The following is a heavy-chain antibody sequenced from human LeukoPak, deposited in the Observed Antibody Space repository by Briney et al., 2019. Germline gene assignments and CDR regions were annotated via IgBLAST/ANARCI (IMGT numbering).Heavy chain of an antibody. D-gene: IGHD6-13*01. V-gene: IGHV3-33*01. CDR1: GFTFNTYG. CDR2: IWYDGSDK. CDR3: ARAGLSRAAAGLFDY. Sequence: GRSLRLSCAASGFTFNTYGMNWVRQAPGKGLEWVAIIWYDGSDKYYAESVKGRFTISRDNSKNTMYLQVNSLRPEDTAVYYCARAGLSRAAAGLFDYWGQGTLVTVSS. J-gene: IGHJ4*02.